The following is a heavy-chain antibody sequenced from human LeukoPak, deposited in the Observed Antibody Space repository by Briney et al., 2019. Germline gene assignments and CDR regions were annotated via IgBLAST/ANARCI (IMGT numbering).Heavy chain of an antibody. CDR3: ARPYYYDSRIDP. J-gene: IGHJ5*02. CDR1: GGSISSGEYY. V-gene: IGHV4-30-4*01. D-gene: IGHD3-22*01. Sequence: SETLSLTCTVSGGSISSGEYYWSWIRQPLGKGLEWIGYTYYSGSTYYNPSLKGRATISVDTSKNQFSLKLTSVTAADTAVYYCARPYYYDSRIDPWGQGTLVTVSS. CDR2: TYYSGST.